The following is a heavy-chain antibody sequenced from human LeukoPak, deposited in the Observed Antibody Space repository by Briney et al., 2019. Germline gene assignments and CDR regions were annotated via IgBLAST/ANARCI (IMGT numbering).Heavy chain of an antibody. D-gene: IGHD3-10*01. Sequence: PSQTLSLTCTVSGGSISSGGYYWSWIRQHPGKGLEWIGYIYYSGSTYYNPSVKCRVTISVDTSKNQYSLMLSSVTAADTAVYYCARLAFHSGSYNIDYWGQGTLVTVSS. V-gene: IGHV4-31*03. CDR1: GGSISSGGYY. CDR3: ARLAFHSGSYNIDY. J-gene: IGHJ4*02. CDR2: IYYSGST.